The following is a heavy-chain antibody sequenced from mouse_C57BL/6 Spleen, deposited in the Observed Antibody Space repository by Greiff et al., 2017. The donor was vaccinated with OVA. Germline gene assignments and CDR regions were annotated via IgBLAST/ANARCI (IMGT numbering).Heavy chain of an antibody. CDR2: INPNNGGT. V-gene: IGHV1-22*01. D-gene: IGHD1-1*01. CDR3: ADNLLGYFDV. J-gene: IGHJ1*03. CDR1: GYTFTDYN. Sequence: LVEPGASVKMSCKASGYTFTDYNMHWVKQSHGKSLEWIGNINPNNGGTSYNQKFKGKATLTVNKSSSTAYMELRSLTSEDSAVYYCADNLLGYFDVWGTGTTVTVSS.